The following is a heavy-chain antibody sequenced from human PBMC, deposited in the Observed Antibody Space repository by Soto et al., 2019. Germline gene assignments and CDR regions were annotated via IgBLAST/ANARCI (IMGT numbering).Heavy chain of an antibody. D-gene: IGHD3-22*01. J-gene: IGHJ6*02. Sequence: QVQLVQSGAGVKKPGSRGKFPCKLSGGTLTNYGLSGVRQALGQGLECMGVIVPIFGAEHPQKFQGRVTITADESTNTVFMELRGLRSEDTAVYYCARGGSDYEGSGYYQGHVWGQGTTVTVSS. CDR3: ARGGSDYEGSGYYQGHV. CDR1: GGTLTNYG. V-gene: IGHV1-69*12. CDR2: IVPIFGA.